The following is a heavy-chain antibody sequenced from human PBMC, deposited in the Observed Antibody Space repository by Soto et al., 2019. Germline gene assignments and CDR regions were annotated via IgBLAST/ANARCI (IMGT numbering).Heavy chain of an antibody. D-gene: IGHD3-10*01. CDR1: GFTFTDYY. V-gene: IGHV3-72*01. J-gene: IGHJ4*02. CDR2: IKNKAQSYTT. CDR3: TRVRHGPGSFDY. Sequence: EVQLVESGGGLVQPGGSLRLSCAASGFTFTDYYMDWVRQAPGKGLEWVGRIKNKAQSYTTEYAASAKGRFTISRDDSVNPLNRQMNSLNTADTAVYYCTRVRHGPGSFDYWGRGTLVTVSA.